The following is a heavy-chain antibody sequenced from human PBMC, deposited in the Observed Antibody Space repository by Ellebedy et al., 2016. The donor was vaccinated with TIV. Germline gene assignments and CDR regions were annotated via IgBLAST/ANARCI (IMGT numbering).Heavy chain of an antibody. CDR3: ATDLIQRIAVAGGWVYFDY. V-gene: IGHV1-24*01. CDR1: GYTLTELS. J-gene: IGHJ4*02. Sequence: ASVKVSXXVSGYTLTELSMHWVRQAPGKGLEWMGGFDPEDGETIYAQKFQGRVTMTEDTSTDTAYMELSSLRSEDTAVYYCATDLIQRIAVAGGWVYFDYWGQGTLVTVSS. CDR2: FDPEDGET. D-gene: IGHD6-19*01.